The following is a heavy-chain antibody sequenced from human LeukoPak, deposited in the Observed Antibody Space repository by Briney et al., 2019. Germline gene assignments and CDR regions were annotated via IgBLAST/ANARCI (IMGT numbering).Heavy chain of an antibody. CDR2: IYTIGST. J-gene: IGHJ4*02. V-gene: IGHV4-61*02. CDR3: ARGLWFGDENPPYFDY. D-gene: IGHD3-10*01. CDR1: GGSISSSNYY. Sequence: SETLSLTCTVSGGSISSSNYYWSWIRQPAGKGLEWIGRIYTIGSTNYNPSLKSRVSISVDTSKNQFSLKLSSVTAADTAVYYCARGLWFGDENPPYFDYWGQGTLATVSS.